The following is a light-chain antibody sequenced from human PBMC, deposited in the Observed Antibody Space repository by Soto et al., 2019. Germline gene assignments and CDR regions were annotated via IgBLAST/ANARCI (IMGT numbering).Light chain of an antibody. V-gene: IGKV3-11*01. J-gene: IGKJ5*01. CDR3: QQRNIWPPVT. CDR2: GAF. CDR1: PSVTNY. Sequence: IVLTQSPATLSLSPGERATLSCRASPSVTNYLAWYQQKPGQAPRLVIYGAFNRATGIPARSSGSGSGTDFTLTISSLEPEDFAVYYCQQRNIWPPVTFGQGTRLEI.